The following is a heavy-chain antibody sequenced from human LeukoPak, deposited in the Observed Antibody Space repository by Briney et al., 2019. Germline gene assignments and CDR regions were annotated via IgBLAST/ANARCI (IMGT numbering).Heavy chain of an antibody. CDR1: GGSISSYY. D-gene: IGHD2-2*02. J-gene: IGHJ5*02. V-gene: IGHV4-59*01. Sequence: PSETLSLTCTVSGGSISSYYWSWIRQPPGKGLEWIGYIYCSGSTNYNPSLKSRVTISVDTSKNQFSLKLSSVTAADTAVYYCARDPRTPLYCSGTSCYKGAWFDPWGQGTLVTVSS. CDR2: IYCSGST. CDR3: ARDPRTPLYCSGTSCYKGAWFDP.